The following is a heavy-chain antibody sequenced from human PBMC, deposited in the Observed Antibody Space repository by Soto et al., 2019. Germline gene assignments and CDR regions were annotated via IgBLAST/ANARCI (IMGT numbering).Heavy chain of an antibody. Sequence: SETLSLTCAVYGGSFSGDYWSWIRQPPGKGLEWTGEINHSGSTNYNPSLKSRVTISVDTSKNQFSLKLSSVTAADTAVYYCARGGYDFWSGYYYYYYGMDVWGQGTTVTVSS. V-gene: IGHV4-34*01. CDR1: GGSFSGDY. CDR2: INHSGST. D-gene: IGHD3-3*01. CDR3: ARGGYDFWSGYYYYYYGMDV. J-gene: IGHJ6*02.